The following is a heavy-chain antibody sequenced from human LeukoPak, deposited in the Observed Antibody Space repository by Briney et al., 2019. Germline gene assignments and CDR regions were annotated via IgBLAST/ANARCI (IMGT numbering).Heavy chain of an antibody. CDR3: AGSSYGDYGRVGYFDY. CDR2: IYYSGST. J-gene: IGHJ4*02. V-gene: IGHV4-30-4*01. D-gene: IGHD4-17*01. CDR1: GGSISSGDYY. Sequence: SETLSLTCTVSGGSISSGDYYWSWIRQPPGKGLEWIGYIYYSGSTYYNPSLKSRVTISVDTSKNQFSLKLSSVTAADTAVYYCAGSSYGDYGRVGYFDYWGQGTLVTVSS.